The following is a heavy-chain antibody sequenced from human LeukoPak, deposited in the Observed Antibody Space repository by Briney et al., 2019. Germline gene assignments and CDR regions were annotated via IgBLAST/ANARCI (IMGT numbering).Heavy chain of an antibody. J-gene: IGHJ4*02. CDR1: GGSISSYY. CDR2: IYYSGST. D-gene: IGHD1-26*01. Sequence: SETLSLTCTVSGGSISSYYWSWIRQPPGKGLEWIGCIYYSGSTNYNPSLKSRVTISVDTSKNQFSLRLSSVTAADTAMYYCAKSGGYGLIDYWGQGTLVTVSS. V-gene: IGHV4-59*08. CDR3: AKSGGYGLIDY.